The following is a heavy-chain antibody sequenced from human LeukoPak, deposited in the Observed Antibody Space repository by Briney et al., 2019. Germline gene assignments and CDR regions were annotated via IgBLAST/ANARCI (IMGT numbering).Heavy chain of an antibody. CDR2: IYYSGTT. J-gene: IGHJ4*02. D-gene: IGHD6-19*01. V-gene: IGHV4-31*03. Sequence: SETLSLTCTVSGDSISSGGFHWSWIRQHPGKGLEWIGYIYYSGTTYYNPSLKSRVSLSVDTSQNQFSLQLRSVTAADTAVYYCARGAVADFPIDYWGQGTLVTVSS. CDR1: GDSISSGGFH. CDR3: ARGAVADFPIDY.